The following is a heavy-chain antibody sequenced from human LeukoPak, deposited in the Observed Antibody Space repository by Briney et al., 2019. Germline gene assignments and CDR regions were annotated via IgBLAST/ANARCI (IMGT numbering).Heavy chain of an antibody. V-gene: IGHV4-34*01. CDR2: INHSGST. D-gene: IGHD3-10*01. CDR1: GGSFSGYY. J-gene: IGHJ4*02. Sequence: SETLSLTCAVYGGSFSGYYWSWIRRPPGKGLEWIGEINHSGSTNYNPSLKSRVTISVDTSKNQFSLKLSSVTAADTAVYYCARGRRGDYWGQGTLVTVSS. CDR3: ARGRRGDY.